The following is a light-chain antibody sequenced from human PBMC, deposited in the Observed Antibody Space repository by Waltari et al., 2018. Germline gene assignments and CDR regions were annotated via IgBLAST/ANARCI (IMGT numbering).Light chain of an antibody. CDR3: QLLNNYPPIT. V-gene: IGKV1-9*01. Sequence: DIHLTQSPSFLSASVGDRITFPCRASQAISSYLAWYQQKPGNAPKLLIYAASTLQSGVPSRFSGSGSGTGFTLTISSLQPEDFATYYCQLLNNYPPITFGQGTRLEI. J-gene: IGKJ5*01. CDR1: QAISSY. CDR2: AAS.